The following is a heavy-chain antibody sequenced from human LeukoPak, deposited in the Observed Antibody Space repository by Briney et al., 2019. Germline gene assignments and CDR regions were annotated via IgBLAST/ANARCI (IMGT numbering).Heavy chain of an antibody. CDR3: ARDLLSSSSWSDCFDP. D-gene: IGHD6-13*01. CDR2: INPSGGST. V-gene: IGHV1-46*01. J-gene: IGHJ5*02. Sequence: ASVKVSCKATGYTFTSYYMHWVRQAPGQGLEWMGIINPSGGSTSYAQKFQGRVTMTRDTSTSTVYMELSSLRSEDTAVYYCARDLLSSSSWSDCFDPWGQGTLVTVSS. CDR1: GYTFTSYY.